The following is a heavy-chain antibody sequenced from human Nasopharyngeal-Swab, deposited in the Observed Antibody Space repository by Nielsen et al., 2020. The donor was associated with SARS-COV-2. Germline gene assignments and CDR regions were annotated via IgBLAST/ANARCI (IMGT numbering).Heavy chain of an antibody. V-gene: IGHV1-8*01. CDR2: MNPNSGNT. CDR3: ARDTSGSIAVADY. CDR1: GYTFTSYD. J-gene: IGHJ4*02. D-gene: IGHD6-19*01. Sequence: ASVKVSCKASGYTFTSYDINWVRQATGQGLEWMGWMNPNSGNTGYAQKFQGRVTMTRNTSISTAYMGLSSLRSEDTAVYYCARDTSGSIAVADYWGQGTLVTVSS.